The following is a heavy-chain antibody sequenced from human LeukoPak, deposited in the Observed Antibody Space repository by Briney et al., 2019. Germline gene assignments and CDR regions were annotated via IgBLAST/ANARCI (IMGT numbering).Heavy chain of an antibody. D-gene: IGHD5-12*01. CDR3: STHPGYSAYDDRQYYFDC. CDR1: GGSISSSSYS. Sequence: SATLSLTCTVSGGSISSSSYSLDSIRQPPGKRREWIGTIYYSGTTYYNPYLKSHVTISADTSKNQSSLRLSSVTAADTALFYCSTHPGYSAYDDRQYYFDCWGEGSLVTASA. CDR2: IYYSGTT. J-gene: IGHJ4*01. V-gene: IGHV4-39*01.